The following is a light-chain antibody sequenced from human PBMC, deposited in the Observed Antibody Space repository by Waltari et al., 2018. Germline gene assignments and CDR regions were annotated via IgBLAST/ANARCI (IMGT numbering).Light chain of an antibody. J-gene: IGLJ2*01. V-gene: IGLV2-14*01. CDR1: STDAGPHTY. CDR3: CSYANRVTLFVV. CDR2: EFS. Sequence: QSALTQPASVSGSPGQSITISCTGSSTDAGPHTYVSWYQQHPGKAPKLIIYEFSHRPAGISNRFACSGSGATASLTISGLQAEDEADYFCCSYANRVTLFVVFGGGTKLTVL.